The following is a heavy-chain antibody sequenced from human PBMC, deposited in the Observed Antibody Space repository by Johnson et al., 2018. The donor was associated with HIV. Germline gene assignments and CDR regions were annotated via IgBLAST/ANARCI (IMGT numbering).Heavy chain of an antibody. D-gene: IGHD3-10*01. Sequence: QMQLVESGGGLVKPGGSLRLSCAASGFTFSDYYMSWIRQAPGKGLEWVSYISSSGSTIYYADSVKDRFTNSRDNSKNTLYLQMNSLRAEDTAVYYCAKGLGPYGSGPSDAFDIWGQGTMVTVSS. V-gene: IGHV3-11*04. CDR3: AKGLGPYGSGPSDAFDI. J-gene: IGHJ3*02. CDR2: ISSSGSTI. CDR1: GFTFSDYY.